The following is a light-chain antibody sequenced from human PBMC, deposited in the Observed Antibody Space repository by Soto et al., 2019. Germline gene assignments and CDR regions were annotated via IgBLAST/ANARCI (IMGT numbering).Light chain of an antibody. CDR2: GAS. CDR3: QQYPSSPPST. Sequence: EIVLTQSPGTLSLSPGERATLSCRASQSVSSSYFAWYQQKPGQAPRLLIYGASSRATGIPARFSGSGSGTDFTLTISSLEPEDFAVYYCQQYPSSPPSTFGHGTNVDLK. V-gene: IGKV3-20*01. CDR1: QSVSSSY. J-gene: IGKJ3*01.